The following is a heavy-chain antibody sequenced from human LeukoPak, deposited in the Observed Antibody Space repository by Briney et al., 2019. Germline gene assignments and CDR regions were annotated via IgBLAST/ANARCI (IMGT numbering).Heavy chain of an antibody. CDR2: INPTNEKT. Sequence: RASVKVSCKASGYSFRNYGMHWVRQAPGQRLEWVGWINPTNEKTKYSEKFQGRVTISRDTGASAVYMELSSLRSEDTAVYYCARDHRTESDGYYFVNELWYFDLCGRGTLVTVSS. D-gene: IGHD3-22*01. CDR3: ARDHRTESDGYYFVNELWYFDL. CDR1: GYSFRNYG. V-gene: IGHV1-3*01. J-gene: IGHJ2*01.